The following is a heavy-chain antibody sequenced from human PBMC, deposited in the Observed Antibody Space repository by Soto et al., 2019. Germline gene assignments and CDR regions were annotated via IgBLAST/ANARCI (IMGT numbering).Heavy chain of an antibody. CDR1: GFTFSSYA. CDR2: ISGSGGST. D-gene: IGHD3-3*01. Sequence: GGSLRLSCAASGFTFSSYAMSWVRQAPGKGLEWVSAISGSGGSTYYADSVKGRFTISRDNSKNTLYPQMNSLRAEDTAVYYCAKADYYDFWSGYSSFDYWGQGILVTVSS. V-gene: IGHV3-23*01. CDR3: AKADYYDFWSGYSSFDY. J-gene: IGHJ4*02.